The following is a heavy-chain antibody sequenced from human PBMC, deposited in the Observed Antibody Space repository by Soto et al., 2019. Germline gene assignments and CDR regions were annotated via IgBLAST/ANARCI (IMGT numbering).Heavy chain of an antibody. CDR1: GFTVSSNY. CDR3: ASSGNYNYYYGMDV. J-gene: IGHJ6*02. CDR2: IYSGGST. V-gene: IGHV3-66*01. Sequence: PGGSLRLSCAASGFTVSSNYMSWVRQAPGKGLEWVSVIYSGGSTYYADSVKGRFTISRDNSKNTLYLQMNSLRAEDTAVYYCASSGNYNYYYGMDVWGQGTTVTVSS.